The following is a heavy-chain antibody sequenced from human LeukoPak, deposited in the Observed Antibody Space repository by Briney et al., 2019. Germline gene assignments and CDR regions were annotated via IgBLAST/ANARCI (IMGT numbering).Heavy chain of an antibody. D-gene: IGHD3-22*01. CDR2: IYSGGST. Sequence: PGGSLRPSCAASGFTVSSNYMSWVRQAPGKGLEWVSVIYSGGSTYYADSVKGRFTISRDNSKNTLYLQMNSLRAEDTAVYYCARGSSGPSVYYYYYYYMDVWGKGTTVTVSS. J-gene: IGHJ6*03. V-gene: IGHV3-53*01. CDR1: GFTVSSNY. CDR3: ARGSSGPSVYYYYYYYMDV.